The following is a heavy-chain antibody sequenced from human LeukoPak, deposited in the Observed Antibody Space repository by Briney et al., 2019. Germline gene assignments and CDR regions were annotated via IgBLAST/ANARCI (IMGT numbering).Heavy chain of an antibody. J-gene: IGHJ4*02. D-gene: IGHD2-21*02. CDR1: GFTFSSYW. Sequence: GGSLRLSCAASGFTFSSYWMHWVRQAPGKGLVWVSRINSDGSSTSYADSVKGRFTISGDNAKNTLYLQMNSLRAEDTAVYYCARVVTAQDFDYWGQGTLVTVSS. V-gene: IGHV3-74*01. CDR2: INSDGSST. CDR3: ARVVTAQDFDY.